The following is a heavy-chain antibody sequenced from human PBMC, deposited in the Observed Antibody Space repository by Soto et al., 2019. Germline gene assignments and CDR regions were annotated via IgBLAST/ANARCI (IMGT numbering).Heavy chain of an antibody. J-gene: IGHJ4*02. Sequence: EVQLLESGGGLVQPGGSLRLSCAASGFTFSSYARSWVRQAPGKGLEWVSAISGSGGSTYYADSVKGRFTISRDNSKNTLYLQMNSLRAEETAVYYCAKDRYSYGWWNDYWGQGTLVTVSS. CDR2: ISGSGGST. D-gene: IGHD5-18*01. V-gene: IGHV3-23*01. CDR3: AKDRYSYGWWNDY. CDR1: GFTFSSYA.